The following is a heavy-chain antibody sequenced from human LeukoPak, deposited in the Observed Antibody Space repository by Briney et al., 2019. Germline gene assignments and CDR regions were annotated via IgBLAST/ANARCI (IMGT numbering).Heavy chain of an antibody. CDR2: INPNSGGT. D-gene: IGHD1-20*01. V-gene: IGHV1-2*02. CDR3: ARDSGESRYSWNGLASYDY. J-gene: IGHJ4*02. CDR1: GYTFTGYY. Sequence: GASVKVSCKASGYTFTGYYMHWVRQAPGQGLEWMGWINPNSGGTNYAQKFQGRVTMTRDTSISTAYMELSRLRSDDTAVYYCARDSGESRYSWNGLASYDYWGQGTLVTVSS.